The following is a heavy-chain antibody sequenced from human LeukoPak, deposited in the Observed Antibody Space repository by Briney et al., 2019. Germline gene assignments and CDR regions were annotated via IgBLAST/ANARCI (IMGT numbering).Heavy chain of an antibody. J-gene: IGHJ4*02. V-gene: IGHV3-23*01. D-gene: IGHD3-22*01. CDR3: AKSPYYDSSGPIDY. Sequence: GGSLRLSCAGSGFAFSSNAMSWVRQTPGKGLEWVSAISGSGGSTYYADSVKGRFTISRDNSKNTLYLQMSSLRAEDTAVYYCAKSPYYDSSGPIDYWGQGTLVTVSS. CDR2: ISGSGGST. CDR1: GFAFSSNA.